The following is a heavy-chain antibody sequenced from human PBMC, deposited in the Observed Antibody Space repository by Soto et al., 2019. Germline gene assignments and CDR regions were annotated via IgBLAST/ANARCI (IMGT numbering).Heavy chain of an antibody. V-gene: IGHV4-39*01. CDR3: ARLVTIFGVVIRMDV. Sequence: QLQLQESGPGLVKPSETLSLTCTVSGGSINSSYYWGWIRQPPGKGLGWIGTLYYSGSTHYNPSLMXRXTXXANTSKNQFSLTLSSVTAADTALYYCARLVTIFGVVIRMDVWGQGTTVTVSS. CDR1: GGSINSSYY. CDR2: LYYSGST. J-gene: IGHJ6*02. D-gene: IGHD3-3*01.